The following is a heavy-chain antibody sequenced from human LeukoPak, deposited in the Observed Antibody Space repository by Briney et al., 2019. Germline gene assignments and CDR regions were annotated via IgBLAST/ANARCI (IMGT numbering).Heavy chain of an antibody. D-gene: IGHD6-19*01. CDR3: ARESIAVAGAPFDY. J-gene: IGHJ4*02. Sequence: GGPLRLSCAASGFTFSSYEMNWVRQAPGKGLEWVSYFSSGSTIYDADSVKGRFTISRDNAKNSLYLQMNSLRAEDTAVYYCARESIAVAGAPFDYWGQGTLVTVSS. CDR2: FSSGSTI. CDR1: GFTFSSYE. V-gene: IGHV3-48*03.